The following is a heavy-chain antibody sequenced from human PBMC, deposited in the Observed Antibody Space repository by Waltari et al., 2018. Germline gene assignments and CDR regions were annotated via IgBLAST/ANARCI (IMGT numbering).Heavy chain of an antibody. V-gene: IGHV4-59*01. CDR1: GDSINNYY. D-gene: IGHD3-3*01. CDR2: IAYNGRT. Sequence: QVQLQESGPGLVKPSETLSLTCAVSGDSINNYYWNWIRQPPGKELEWIGYIAYNGRTTYHPSLKSRVTISVDTSKTQFSLKLTSVTAADTAVYYCGRSYDFWSGYPLDYWGPGSLVTVSS. J-gene: IGHJ4*02. CDR3: GRSYDFWSGYPLDY.